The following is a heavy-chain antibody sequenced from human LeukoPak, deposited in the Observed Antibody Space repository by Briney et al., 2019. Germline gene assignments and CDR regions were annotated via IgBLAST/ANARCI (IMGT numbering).Heavy chain of an antibody. CDR2: INSDGSST. J-gene: IGHJ4*02. Sequence: GGSLRLSCAASGFTFDDYAMHWVRQAPGKGLVWVSRINSDGSSTSYADSAKGRFTISRDNAKNTLYLQMNSLRAEDTAVYYCARGRVKGDYWGQGTLVTVSS. CDR3: ARGRVKGDY. CDR1: GFTFDDYA. V-gene: IGHV3-74*01. D-gene: IGHD3-10*01.